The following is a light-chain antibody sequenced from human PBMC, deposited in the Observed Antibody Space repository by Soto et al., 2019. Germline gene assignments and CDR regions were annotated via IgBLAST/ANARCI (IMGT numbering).Light chain of an antibody. V-gene: IGKV1-39*01. CDR1: QSISRF. CDR3: QQSYSHPGT. CDR2: AAA. Sequence: DIQMTQSPSSLSTSVGDRVTITCRASQSISRFLNWYQQKPGKAPKLLVYAAAILQSGVPSRFSGSGSGTGFAVTSSTLHPGDFASYYCQQSYSHPGTFGEGTKVDI. J-gene: IGKJ1*01.